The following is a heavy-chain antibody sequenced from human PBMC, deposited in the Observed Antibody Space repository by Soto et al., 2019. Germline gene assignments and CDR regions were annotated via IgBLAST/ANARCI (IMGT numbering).Heavy chain of an antibody. V-gene: IGHV4-34*01. J-gene: IGHJ6*02. Sequence: PXETLSLTCAVYGGSVSGYYWSWIRQPPGKGLEWIGEINHSGITYYNPSLKSRVTISVDTSKNQFSLNLRSVTAADTAVYYCARGILESLLLGYGMDVWGQGTTVTVSS. CDR3: ARGILESLLLGYGMDV. D-gene: IGHD3-3*01. CDR2: INHSGIT. CDR1: GGSVSGYY.